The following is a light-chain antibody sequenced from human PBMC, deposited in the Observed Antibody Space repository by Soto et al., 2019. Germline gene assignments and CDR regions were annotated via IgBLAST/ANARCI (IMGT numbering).Light chain of an antibody. CDR3: LQDYNYPWS. Sequence: IQMPQSPSSLSASVGDRVTITCRASQGIRNDLDWYQQKPGKAPKLLIYGASNLQSGVPSRFSGSGSGTDFTLTISSLQPEDFATYYCLQDYNYPWSFAQGTKVDIK. J-gene: IGKJ1*01. CDR1: QGIRND. V-gene: IGKV1-6*01. CDR2: GAS.